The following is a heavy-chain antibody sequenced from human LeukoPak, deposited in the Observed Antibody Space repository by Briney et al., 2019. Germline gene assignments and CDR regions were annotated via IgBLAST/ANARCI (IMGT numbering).Heavy chain of an antibody. CDR3: ARDLDGYNACDY. D-gene: IGHD5-24*01. Sequence: PVGSLRLSCAASGFTFSSYSMNWVRQAPGKGLEWVSSISSSSSYIYYADSVKGRFTISRDNAKNSLYLQMNSLRAEDKAVYYCARDLDGYNACDYWGQGTLVTVSS. J-gene: IGHJ4*02. CDR2: ISSSSSYI. V-gene: IGHV3-21*01. CDR1: GFTFSSYS.